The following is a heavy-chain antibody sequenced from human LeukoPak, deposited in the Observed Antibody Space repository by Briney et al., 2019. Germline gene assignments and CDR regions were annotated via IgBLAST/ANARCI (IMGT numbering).Heavy chain of an antibody. Sequence: GASVKVSCKASGYTFTGYYMHWVRQAPGKGLEWMGGFDPEDGETIYAQKFQGRVTMTEDTSTDTAYMELSSLRSEDTAVYYCAAAVLTMVRREFDYWGQGTLVTVSS. J-gene: IGHJ4*02. CDR2: FDPEDGET. CDR3: AAAVLTMVRREFDY. D-gene: IGHD3-10*01. CDR1: GYTFTGYY. V-gene: IGHV1-24*01.